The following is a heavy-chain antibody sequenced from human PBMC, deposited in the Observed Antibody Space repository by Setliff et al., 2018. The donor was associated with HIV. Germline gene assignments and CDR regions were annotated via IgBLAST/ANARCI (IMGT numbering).Heavy chain of an antibody. CDR1: GGSISSSSYY. D-gene: IGHD3-16*01. CDR2: IYYSGST. V-gene: IGHV4-39*07. J-gene: IGHJ6*03. Sequence: PSETLSLTCTVSGGSISSSSYYWGWIRQPPGKGLEWIGSIYYSGSTNYNPSLKSRVTISLDTSKNQFSLNLSSVTAADTAVYYCARRSPGGGYYMDVWGKGTTVTVSS. CDR3: ARRSPGGGYYMDV.